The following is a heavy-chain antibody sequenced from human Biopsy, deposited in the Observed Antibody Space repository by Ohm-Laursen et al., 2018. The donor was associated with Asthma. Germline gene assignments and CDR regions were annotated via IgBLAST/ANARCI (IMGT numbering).Heavy chain of an antibody. D-gene: IGHD6-19*01. V-gene: IGHV3-30-3*01. CDR3: AREGVAGTHIED. CDR1: RFTYA. J-gene: IGHJ4*02. Sequence: SLRLSCAASRFTYAMHRVRQAPGKGLEWVAVISYDGSSIYYADSVKGRFTISRDNSKNTLSLQMNSLTAEDTAVYYCAREGVAGTHIEDWGQGTLVTVSS. CDR2: ISYDGSSI.